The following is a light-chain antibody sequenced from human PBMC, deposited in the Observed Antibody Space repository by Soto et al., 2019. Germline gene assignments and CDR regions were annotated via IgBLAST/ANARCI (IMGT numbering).Light chain of an antibody. V-gene: IGKV3-20*01. CDR3: QHYGDSPPFT. J-gene: IGKJ3*01. CDR1: QSISSTY. Sequence: EVVLTQSPGTLSLSPGERATLSCRTSQSISSTYLAWYQQKPGQAPSLLMSGTSRRATGIPDRFSGSGSGTDFSLSISRLEPEDFAVYYCQHYGDSPPFTFGPGTKVDIK. CDR2: GTS.